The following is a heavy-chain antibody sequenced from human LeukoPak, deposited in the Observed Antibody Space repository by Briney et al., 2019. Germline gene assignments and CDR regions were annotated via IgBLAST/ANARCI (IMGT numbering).Heavy chain of an antibody. CDR2: INTNTGNP. D-gene: IGHD6-19*01. V-gene: IGHV7-4-1*02. Sequence: ASVKVSCKASGYTFTSYAMNWVRQAPGQGLEWMGWINTNTGNPTYAQGFTGRFVFSLDTSVSTAYLQISSLKAEDTAVYYCARGGEQWLVFGAFDIWGQGTMVTVSS. CDR1: GYTFTSYA. CDR3: ARGGEQWLVFGAFDI. J-gene: IGHJ3*02.